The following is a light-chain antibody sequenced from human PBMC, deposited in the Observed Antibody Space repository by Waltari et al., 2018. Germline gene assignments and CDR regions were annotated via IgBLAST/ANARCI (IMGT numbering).Light chain of an antibody. CDR2: DVS. Sequence: QSALTQPASVSGSPGQSITISCSGTTNDIGTYDYVSWYQHHPGKAPKLIFYDVSHRPSGVSSRFSGSKSGNTASLTVSGLQAEDEADYYCSSYTSTSTLVVFSGGTKLTVL. CDR1: TNDIGTYDY. CDR3: SSYTSTSTLVV. J-gene: IGLJ2*01. V-gene: IGLV2-14*03.